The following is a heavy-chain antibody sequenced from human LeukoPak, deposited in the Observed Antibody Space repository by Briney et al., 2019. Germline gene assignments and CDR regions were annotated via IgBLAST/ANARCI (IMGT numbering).Heavy chain of an antibody. CDR2: INPSGGST. J-gene: IGHJ4*02. V-gene: IGHV1-46*01. CDR1: GYTFTSYY. CDR3: ARDQGYCSSTSCSHYFDY. D-gene: IGHD2-2*01. Sequence: ASVKVSCKASGYTFTSYYMHWVRQAPGQGLEWMGIINPSGGSTSYAQKFQGRVTMTRDTSTSTVYTELSSLRSEDTAVYYCARDQGYCSSTSCSHYFDYWGQGTLVTVSS.